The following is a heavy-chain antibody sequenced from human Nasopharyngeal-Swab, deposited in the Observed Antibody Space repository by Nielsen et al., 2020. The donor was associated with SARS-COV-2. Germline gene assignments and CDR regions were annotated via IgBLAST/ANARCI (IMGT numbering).Heavy chain of an antibody. D-gene: IGHD6-19*01. V-gene: IGHV5-10-1*01. J-gene: IGHJ3*02. CDR1: GYSFTSYW. CDR2: IDPSDSYT. CDR3: ARPSSGWYGAFDI. Sequence: GGSLRLSCKGSGYSFTSYWISWVRQMPRKGLEWMGRIDPSDSYTNYSPSFQGHVTISADKSISTAYLQWSSLKASDTAMYYCARPSSGWYGAFDIWGQGTMVTVSS.